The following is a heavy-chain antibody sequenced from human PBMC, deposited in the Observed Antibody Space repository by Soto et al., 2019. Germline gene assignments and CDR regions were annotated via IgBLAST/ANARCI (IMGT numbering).Heavy chain of an antibody. V-gene: IGHV3-30*18. CDR2: ISYDGSNK. J-gene: IGHJ1*01. CDR1: GFTFSSYG. Sequence: QVQLVESGGGVVQPGRSLRLSCAASGFTFSSYGMHWVRQAPGKGLEWVAVISYDGSNKYYADSVKGRFTISRDNSKNTLYLQMNSLRAEDTAVYYCAKDLGHHFQHWGQGTLVTVSS. CDR3: AKDLGHHFQH.